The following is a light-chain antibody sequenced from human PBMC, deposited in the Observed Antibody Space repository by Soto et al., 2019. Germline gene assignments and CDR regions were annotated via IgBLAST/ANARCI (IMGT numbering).Light chain of an antibody. Sequence: QSALTQPRSVSGSPGQSVTISCTGTSSDVGGYNYVSWYQQHPGKAPKLMIYDVSKRPSGVPDRFSGSKSGNTASLTISGLQAEDEADYYCCSYAGSSTYVFGPGTKVPVL. CDR3: CSYAGSSTYV. CDR1: SSDVGGYNY. J-gene: IGLJ1*01. CDR2: DVS. V-gene: IGLV2-11*01.